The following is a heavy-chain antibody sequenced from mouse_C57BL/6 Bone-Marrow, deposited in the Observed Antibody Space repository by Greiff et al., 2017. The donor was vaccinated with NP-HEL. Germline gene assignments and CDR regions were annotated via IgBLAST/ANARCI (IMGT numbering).Heavy chain of an antibody. J-gene: IGHJ3*01. CDR3: ASVYYDYDGAWFAY. D-gene: IGHD2-4*01. CDR2: IYPSDSET. CDR1: GYTFTSYW. V-gene: IGHV1-61*01. Sequence: QVQLQQPGAELVRPGSSVKLSCKASGYTFTSYWMDWVKQRPGQGLEWIGNIYPSDSETNYNQKFRDKATLTVDKSSSTAYMQLSSLTSEDSAVYYCASVYYDYDGAWFAYWGQGTLVTVSA.